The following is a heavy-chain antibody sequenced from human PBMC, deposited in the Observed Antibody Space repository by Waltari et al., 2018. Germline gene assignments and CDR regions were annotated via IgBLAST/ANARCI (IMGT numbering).Heavy chain of an antibody. J-gene: IGHJ4*02. D-gene: IGHD6-19*01. CDR3: ASQRAKYSSGWYYHY. CDR1: GGSLSSSSYY. Sequence: QLQLQESGPGLVKPSETLSLTCTVPGGSLSSSSYYWRWIRQPPGKGLEWIGSIYYSGSTYYNPSLKSRVTISVDTSKNQFSLKLSSVTAADTAVYYCASQRAKYSSGWYYHYWGQGTLVTVSS. V-gene: IGHV4-39*01. CDR2: IYYSGST.